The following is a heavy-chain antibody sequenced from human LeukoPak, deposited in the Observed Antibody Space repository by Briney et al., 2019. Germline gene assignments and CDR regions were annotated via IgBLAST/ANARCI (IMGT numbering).Heavy chain of an antibody. D-gene: IGHD6-19*01. CDR3: ARDFSETKYSSYYYFDY. Sequence: GGSLRLSCAASGFTFSSYWMHWVRHAPGKGLVWVSRINSDGSSTSYADSVKGRFTISRDNAKNTLYLQMNSLRAEDTAVYYCARDFSETKYSSYYYFDYWGQGTLVTVSS. CDR2: INSDGSST. J-gene: IGHJ4*02. V-gene: IGHV3-74*01. CDR1: GFTFSSYW.